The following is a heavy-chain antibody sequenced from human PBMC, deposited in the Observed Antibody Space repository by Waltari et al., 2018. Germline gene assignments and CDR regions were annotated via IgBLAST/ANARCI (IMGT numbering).Heavy chain of an antibody. Sequence: QVQLVESGGGVVQPGGSLRLSCAASGFTFSSYGMHWVRQAPGKGLEWVAFIRYDGSNKYYADSVKGRFTISRDNSKNTLYLQMNSLRAEDTAVYYCAKDPETYYYGSGSYSLFDYWGQGTLVTVSS. J-gene: IGHJ4*02. V-gene: IGHV3-30*02. CDR3: AKDPETYYYGSGSYSLFDY. CDR2: IRYDGSNK. CDR1: GFTFSSYG. D-gene: IGHD3-10*01.